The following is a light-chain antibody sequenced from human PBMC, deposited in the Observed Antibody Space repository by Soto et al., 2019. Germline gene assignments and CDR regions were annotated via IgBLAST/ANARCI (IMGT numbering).Light chain of an antibody. CDR1: RDITNY. V-gene: IGKV1-33*01. CDR3: QQYDNLPLT. Sequence: DIQMTQSPSSLSASVGDRVTITCQASRDITNYLNWYQQKPGKAPKLLIYDASNLETGAPSRFSGSGSGTDFTFTINSLQPEDIAIYYCQQYDNLPLTFGGGTKVEIK. CDR2: DAS. J-gene: IGKJ4*01.